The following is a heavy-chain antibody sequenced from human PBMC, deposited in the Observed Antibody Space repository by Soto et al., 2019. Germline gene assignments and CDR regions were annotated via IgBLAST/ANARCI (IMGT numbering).Heavy chain of an antibody. V-gene: IGHV4-59*08. CDR2: IYYSGST. CDR1: GGSISSYY. CDR3: ARHGGRGITYSFSYMDV. J-gene: IGHJ6*03. Sequence: SETLSLTCTVSGGSISSYYWSWILQPPGKGLEWIGYIYYSGSTNYNPSLKSRVTISVDTSKNQFSLKLSSVTAADTAVYYCARHGGRGITYSFSYMDVWGKGTTVTVSS. D-gene: IGHD1-20*01.